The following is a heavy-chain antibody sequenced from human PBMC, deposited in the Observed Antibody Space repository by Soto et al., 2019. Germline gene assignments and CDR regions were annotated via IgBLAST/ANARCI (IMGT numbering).Heavy chain of an antibody. Sequence: QLQLQESGSGLVRPSQTLSLTCAVSGGSISSGGYSWSWIRQPPGKGLEWIGYIHHRGNNYHNPSLKSRVTISVDRSTNQFSLKLSSVTAADTDVYYCASDYYDGWFDPWGQGTLVTVSS. J-gene: IGHJ5*02. CDR2: IHHRGNN. CDR3: ASDYYDGWFDP. D-gene: IGHD3-22*01. V-gene: IGHV4-30-2*01. CDR1: GGSISSGGYS.